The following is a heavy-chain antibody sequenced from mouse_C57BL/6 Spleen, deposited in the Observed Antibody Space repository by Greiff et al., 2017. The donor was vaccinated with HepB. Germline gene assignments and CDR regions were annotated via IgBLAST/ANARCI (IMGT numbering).Heavy chain of an antibody. J-gene: IGHJ3*01. CDR3: ARGGAAEANGHAY. CDR2: IYPRSGNT. V-gene: IGHV1-81*01. Sequence: QVQLQQSGAELARPGASVKLSCKASGYTFTSYGISWVKQRTGQGLEWIGEIYPRSGNTYYNEKFKGKATLTADKSSSTAYMELRSLTSEDSAVYFCARGGAAEANGHAYWGQGTLVTVSA. D-gene: IGHD3-2*02. CDR1: GYTFTSYG.